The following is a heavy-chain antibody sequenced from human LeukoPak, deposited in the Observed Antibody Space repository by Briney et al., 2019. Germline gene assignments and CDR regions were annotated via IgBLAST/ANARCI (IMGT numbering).Heavy chain of an antibody. V-gene: IGHV4-39*07. CDR2: IYYSGST. J-gene: IGHJ5*02. Sequence: PSETLSLTCTVSGGSISSGTYYWSWIRQPAGKGLEWIGSIYYSGSTYYNPSLKSRVTISVDTSKNQFSLKLSSVTAADTAVYYCVRGPYGASISNWFDPWGQGLLVTVSS. CDR3: VRGPYGASISNWFDP. CDR1: GGSISSGTYY. D-gene: IGHD4/OR15-4a*01.